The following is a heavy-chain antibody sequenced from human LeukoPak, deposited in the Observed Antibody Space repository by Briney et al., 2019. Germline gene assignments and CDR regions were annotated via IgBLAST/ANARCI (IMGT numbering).Heavy chain of an antibody. V-gene: IGHV1-69*06. J-gene: IGHJ4*02. CDR1: GGTFSSYA. Sequence: SVKVSCKASGGTFSSYAISWARQAPGQGLEWMGRIIPIFGTANYAQKFQGRVTITADKSTSTAYMELSSLRSEDTAVYYCARLPAYGDCGGDCHLDYWGQGTLVTVSS. CDR3: ARLPAYGDCGGDCHLDY. D-gene: IGHD2-21*02. CDR2: IIPIFGTA.